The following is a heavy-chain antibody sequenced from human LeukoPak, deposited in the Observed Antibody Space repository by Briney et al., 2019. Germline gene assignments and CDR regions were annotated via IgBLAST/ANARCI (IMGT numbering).Heavy chain of an antibody. CDR3: AKGSSSSWYDYYYMDV. V-gene: IGHV3-48*03. J-gene: IGHJ6*03. CDR1: GFTFSSYE. D-gene: IGHD6-13*01. Sequence: PGGSLRLSCAASGFTFSSYEMNWVRQAPGKGLEWVSYISSSDSTIYYADSVKGRFTISRDNSKNTLYLQMNSLRAEDTAVYYCAKGSSSSWYDYYYMDVWGKGTTVTISS. CDR2: ISSSDSTI.